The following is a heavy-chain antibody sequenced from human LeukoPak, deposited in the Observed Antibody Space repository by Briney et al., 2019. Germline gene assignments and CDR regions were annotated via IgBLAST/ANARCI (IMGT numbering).Heavy chain of an antibody. CDR1: GFTFFSYE. V-gene: IGHV3-48*03. CDR2: ISSSGSTI. Sequence: GGSLRLSCAASGFTFFSYEMNWVRQAPGKGLEWVSYISSSGSTIYYADSVKGRFTISRDNAKNSLYLQMNSLRAEDTAVYYCARVGYGGKTMAPVGDYYMDVWGKGTTVTVSS. D-gene: IGHD4-23*01. J-gene: IGHJ6*03. CDR3: ARVGYGGKTMAPVGDYYMDV.